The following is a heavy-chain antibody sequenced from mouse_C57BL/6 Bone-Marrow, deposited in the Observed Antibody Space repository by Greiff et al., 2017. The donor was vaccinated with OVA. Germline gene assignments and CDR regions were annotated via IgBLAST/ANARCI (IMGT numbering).Heavy chain of an antibody. CDR2: IWSDGST. V-gene: IGHV2-6-1*01. Sequence: QVQLQQSGPGLVAPSQILSITCTVSGFSLTSYGVHWVRQPPGKGLEWLVVIWSDGSTTYNSALKSRLSISKDNSKSQVFLKMNSLQTDDTAMYYCARHGYDYDVPYAMDYWGQGTSVTVSS. D-gene: IGHD2-4*01. J-gene: IGHJ4*01. CDR3: ARHGYDYDVPYAMDY. CDR1: GFSLTSYG.